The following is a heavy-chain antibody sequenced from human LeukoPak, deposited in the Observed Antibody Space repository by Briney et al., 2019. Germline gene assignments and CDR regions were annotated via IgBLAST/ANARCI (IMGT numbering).Heavy chain of an antibody. D-gene: IGHD2-15*01. J-gene: IGHJ4*02. V-gene: IGHV4-59*01. CDR1: GDSISSYY. Sequence: SETLSLTCTVSGDSISSYYWNWIRQTPGKGLEWIGYISNSGSTDYNPSLKSRVTISIDASQNQFSLKLNSVTAADTAVYYCARGGGCRSFSCGFDHWGQGTLVTVSS. CDR2: ISNSGST. CDR3: ARGGGCRSFSCGFDH.